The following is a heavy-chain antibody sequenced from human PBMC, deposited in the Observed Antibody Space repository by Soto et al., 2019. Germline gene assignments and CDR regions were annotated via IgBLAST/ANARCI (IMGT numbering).Heavy chain of an antibody. V-gene: IGHV1-46*01. CDR1: GDTFTSYH. CDR2: INPSGGST. Sequence: GASVKVCCKSSGDTFTSYHMHWVRQAPGQGLEWMGIINPSGGSTSYAQKFQGRVTMTRDTSTSTVYMELSSLRSEDTAVYYCARGLYRPYYYGMDVWGQGTTVTVSS. CDR3: ARGLYRPYYYGMDV. J-gene: IGHJ6*02.